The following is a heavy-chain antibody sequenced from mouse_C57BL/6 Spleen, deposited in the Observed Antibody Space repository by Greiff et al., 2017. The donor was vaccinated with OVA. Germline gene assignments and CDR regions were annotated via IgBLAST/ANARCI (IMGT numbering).Heavy chain of an antibody. D-gene: IGHD1-1*01. CDR3: ARLDGSSLYYFDY. V-gene: IGHV5-6*01. CDR2: IGSGGSYT. Sequence: EVKLVESGGDLVKPGGSLKLSCAASGFTFSSYGMSWVRQTPDKRLEWVATIGSGGSYTYYPDSVKGRFTISRDNAKNTLYLQMSSLKSEDTAMYYCARLDGSSLYYFDYWGQGTTLTVSS. J-gene: IGHJ2*01. CDR1: GFTFSSYG.